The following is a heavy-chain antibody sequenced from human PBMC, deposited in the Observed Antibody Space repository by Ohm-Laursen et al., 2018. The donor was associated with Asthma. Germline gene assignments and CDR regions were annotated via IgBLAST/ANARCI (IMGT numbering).Heavy chain of an antibody. Sequence: LSLTCAASGFTFSDYFMHWVRQGPGEGLVWISHIFPDGRRTNYADSVKGRFTISRDDAKNTLYLQMNSLRADDTAVYYCARGNLEGLQWGQGTLVTVSS. V-gene: IGHV3-74*01. CDR2: IFPDGRRT. CDR1: GFTFSDYF. J-gene: IGHJ4*02. D-gene: IGHD5-24*01. CDR3: ARGNLEGLQ.